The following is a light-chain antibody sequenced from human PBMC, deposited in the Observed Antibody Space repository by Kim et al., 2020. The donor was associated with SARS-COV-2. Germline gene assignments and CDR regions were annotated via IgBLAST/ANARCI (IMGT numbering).Light chain of an antibody. Sequence: DIVMTQSPDSLAVSLGETATINCKSSQSVLYSSNNKNYLAWYQQKPGQSPKLLIYWASTRESGVPDRFSGTGSGTDFTLTISSLQAEDVAVYYCQQFYGTPPYTIGQGTKLEI. CDR3: QQFYGTPPYT. J-gene: IGKJ2*01. V-gene: IGKV4-1*01. CDR1: QSVLYSSNNKNY. CDR2: WAS.